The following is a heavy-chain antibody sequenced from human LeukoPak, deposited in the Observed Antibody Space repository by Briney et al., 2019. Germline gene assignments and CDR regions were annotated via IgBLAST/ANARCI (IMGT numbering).Heavy chain of an antibody. CDR2: ISYDGSNK. D-gene: IGHD6-19*01. J-gene: IGHJ6*03. V-gene: IGHV3-30*18. CDR3: AEGVYSSGWYHRYYYYYMDG. Sequence: GRSLRLSCAASGFTFSSYGMHWVRQAPGKGLEWVAVISYDGSNKYYADSVKGRFTISRDNSKNTLYLQMNSLRAEDTAVYYFAEGVYSSGWYHRYYYYYMDGWGKGTTVTVSS. CDR1: GFTFSSYG.